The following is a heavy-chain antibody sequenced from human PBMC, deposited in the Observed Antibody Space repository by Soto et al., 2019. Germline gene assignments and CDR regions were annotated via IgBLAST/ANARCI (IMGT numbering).Heavy chain of an antibody. V-gene: IGHV3-7*01. D-gene: IGHD2-15*01. CDR3: ARDSSGGIPRWFDP. Sequence: GGSLRLSCAASGFTFSSYWMSWVRQAPGKGLEWVANIKQDGSEKYYVDSVKGRFTISRDNAKNSLYLQMNSLRAEDTAVYYCARDSSGGIPRWFDPWGQGTLVTVSS. J-gene: IGHJ5*02. CDR1: GFTFSSYW. CDR2: IKQDGSEK.